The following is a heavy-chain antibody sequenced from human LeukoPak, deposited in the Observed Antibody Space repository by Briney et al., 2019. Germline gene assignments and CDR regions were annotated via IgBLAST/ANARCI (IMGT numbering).Heavy chain of an antibody. CDR3: ARGVSSHETYYYYYYMDV. CDR2: MNPNSGNT. D-gene: IGHD6-13*01. Sequence: ASVKVSCKASGYTFTSYDINWVRQATGQGLEWMGWMNPNSGNTGYAQKFQGRVTMTRNTSLSTAYMELSSLRSEDTAVYYCARGVSSHETYYYYYYMDVWGKGTTVTVSS. J-gene: IGHJ6*03. CDR1: GYTFTSYD. V-gene: IGHV1-8*01.